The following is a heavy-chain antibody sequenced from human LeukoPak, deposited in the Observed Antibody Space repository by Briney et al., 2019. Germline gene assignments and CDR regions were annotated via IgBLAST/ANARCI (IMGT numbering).Heavy chain of an antibody. Sequence: GGSLRLSCAASGFTFSSYAMHWVRQAPGKGLEWVAVISYDGSNKYYADSVKGRFTVSRDDAKNTLFLQMNSLSAEDAAVYYCARDPRRFSLGYYHSSHGYNGMDVWGQGTTVTVSS. CDR3: ARDPRRFSLGYYHSSHGYNGMDV. J-gene: IGHJ6*02. V-gene: IGHV3-30-3*01. CDR2: ISYDGSNK. D-gene: IGHD3-3*01. CDR1: GFTFSSYA.